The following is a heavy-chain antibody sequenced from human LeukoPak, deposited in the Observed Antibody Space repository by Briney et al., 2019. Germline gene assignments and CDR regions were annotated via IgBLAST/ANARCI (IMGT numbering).Heavy chain of an antibody. CDR1: GGSIRSYY. D-gene: IGHD6-13*01. V-gene: IGHV4-59*01. Sequence: PSETLSLTCAVSGGSIRSYYWSWIRQPPGKGLEWIGYIYYSGSTNYNPPLKSRVTISVDTSKNQFSLKLNSVTAADTAVYYCARDREASAGYDAFDIWGQGTMVTVSS. CDR2: IYYSGST. CDR3: ARDREASAGYDAFDI. J-gene: IGHJ3*02.